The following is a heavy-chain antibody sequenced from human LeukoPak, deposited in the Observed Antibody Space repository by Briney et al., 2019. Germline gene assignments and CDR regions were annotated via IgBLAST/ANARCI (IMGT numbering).Heavy chain of an antibody. CDR1: GFTFSSYS. D-gene: IGHD3-22*01. CDR3: ARGTRITMIVVA. V-gene: IGHV3-66*01. J-gene: IGHJ5*02. Sequence: GGSLRLSCAASGFTFSSYSMNWVRQAPGKGLEWVSVIYSGGSTYYADSVKGRFTISRDNSKNTLYLQMNSLRAEDTAVYYCARGTRITMIVVAWGQGTLVTVSS. CDR2: IYSGGST.